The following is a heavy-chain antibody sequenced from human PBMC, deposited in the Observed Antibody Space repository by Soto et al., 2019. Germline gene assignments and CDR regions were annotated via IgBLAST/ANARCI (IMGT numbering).Heavy chain of an antibody. J-gene: IGHJ5*02. CDR2: FDPEDGET. Sequence: XAVKVACTVSGYPLTELSMHWVRQAPGKGLEWMGGFDPEDGETIYAQKFQGRVTMTEDTSTDTAYMELSSLRSEDTAVYYCATGLGTILEPFDHWGQGTLVTVSS. CDR1: GYPLTELS. V-gene: IGHV1-24*01. D-gene: IGHD3-3*01. CDR3: ATGLGTILEPFDH.